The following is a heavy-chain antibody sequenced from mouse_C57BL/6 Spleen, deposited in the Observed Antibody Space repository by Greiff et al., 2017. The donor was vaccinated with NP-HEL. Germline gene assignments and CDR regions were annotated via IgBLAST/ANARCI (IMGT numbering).Heavy chain of an antibody. CDR1: GFTFSDYG. CDR2: ISSGSSTI. CDR3: ARPGYSAFDY. D-gene: IGHD2-12*01. Sequence: DVMLVESGGGLVKPGGSLKLSCAASGFTFSDYGMHWVRQAPEKGLEWVAYISSGSSTIYYADTVKGRFTISRDNAKNTLFLQMTSLRSEDTAMYYCARPGYSAFDYWGQGTTLTVSS. V-gene: IGHV5-17*01. J-gene: IGHJ2*01.